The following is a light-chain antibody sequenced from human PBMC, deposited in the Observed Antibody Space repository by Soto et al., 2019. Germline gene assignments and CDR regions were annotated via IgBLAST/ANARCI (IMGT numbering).Light chain of an antibody. CDR3: SSYTTSSTQV. Sequence: LTQPASVSGSPGQSITISCTGTSSDVGGYNYVSWYQQHPGKAPELMIYDVSNRPSGVSNRFSGSKSGNTASLTISGLQAEDEADYYCSSYTTSSTQVFGGGTKLTVL. CDR2: DVS. CDR1: SSDVGGYNY. J-gene: IGLJ2*01. V-gene: IGLV2-14*01.